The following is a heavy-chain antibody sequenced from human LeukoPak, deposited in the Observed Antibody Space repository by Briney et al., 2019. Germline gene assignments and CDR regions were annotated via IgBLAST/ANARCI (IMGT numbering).Heavy chain of an antibody. V-gene: IGHV4-30-4*01. Sequence: SETLSLTCTVSGGSISSGDYYWSRIRQPPGKGLEWIGYIYYSGSTYYNPSLKSRVTISVDTSKNQFSLKLSSVTAADTAVYYCARDDGYMIDYWGQGTLVTVSS. CDR3: ARDDGYMIDY. CDR2: IYYSGST. J-gene: IGHJ4*02. CDR1: GGSISSGDYY. D-gene: IGHD5-24*01.